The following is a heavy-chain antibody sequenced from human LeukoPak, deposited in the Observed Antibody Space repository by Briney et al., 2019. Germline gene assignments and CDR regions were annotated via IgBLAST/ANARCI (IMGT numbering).Heavy chain of an antibody. CDR3: ARGLDQLPHCYFDP. D-gene: IGHD1-1*01. J-gene: IGHJ5*02. CDR2: ILYSGGT. CDR1: GASITSDTYS. V-gene: IGHV4-39*02. Sequence: SETLSLTCTVSGASITSDTYSWVWIRQAPGKGLEWVGNILYSGGTYYNASLKSRATISFDTSRNHFSLRLSSVTAADTAVYYCARGLDQLPHCYFDPWGHGTLVTVSS.